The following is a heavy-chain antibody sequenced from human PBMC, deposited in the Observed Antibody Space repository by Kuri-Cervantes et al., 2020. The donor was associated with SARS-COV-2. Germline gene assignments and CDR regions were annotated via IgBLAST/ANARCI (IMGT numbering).Heavy chain of an antibody. J-gene: IGHJ6*03. CDR3: TRTDFWSGYYMDV. CDR2: VRGKANNYAT. D-gene: IGHD3-3*01. V-gene: IGHV3-73*01. CDR1: GFTFSSYT. Sequence: GGSLRLSCAASGFTFSSYTMHWVRQGSGKGLEWVGRVRGKANNYATAYAASVKGRFTISRDDSKNMAYLQMNSLKTEDTAVYYCTRTDFWSGYYMDVWGKGTTVTVSS.